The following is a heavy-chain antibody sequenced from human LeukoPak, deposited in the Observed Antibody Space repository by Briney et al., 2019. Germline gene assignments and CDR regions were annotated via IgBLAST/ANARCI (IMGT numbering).Heavy chain of an antibody. CDR2: ISSSSSCI. D-gene: IGHD3-22*01. Sequence: GGSLRLSCAASGFTFSSYSMNWVRQAPGKGLEWVSSISSSSSCIYYADSVKGRFTISRDNAKNSLYLQMNSLRAEDTAVYYCARDEYSSGYYNDYWGQGTLVTVSS. J-gene: IGHJ4*02. V-gene: IGHV3-21*01. CDR1: GFTFSSYS. CDR3: ARDEYSSGYYNDY.